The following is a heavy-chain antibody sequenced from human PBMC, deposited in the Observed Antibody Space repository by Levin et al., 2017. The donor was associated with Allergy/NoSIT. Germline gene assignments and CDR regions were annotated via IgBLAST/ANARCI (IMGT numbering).Heavy chain of an antibody. CDR3: ARLQYYYDTVAYYNFDY. CDR2: IRSKDNNYAT. V-gene: IGHV3-73*01. Sequence: PGGSLRLSCATSGFAFSGSAIHWVRQAAGKGLEWVGRIRSKDNNYATAYSASVKGRFTISRDDSKHTSYLQMSGLTTEDAAVYYCARLQYYYDTVAYYNFDYWGQGTLVTVSS. CDR1: GFAFSGSA. J-gene: IGHJ4*02. D-gene: IGHD3-22*01.